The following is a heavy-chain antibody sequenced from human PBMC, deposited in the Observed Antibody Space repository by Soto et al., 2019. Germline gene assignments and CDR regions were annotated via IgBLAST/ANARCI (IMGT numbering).Heavy chain of an antibody. CDR1: GFTFSDFG. Sequence: PGGSLRLSCAASGFTFSDFGMHWIRQAPGKGLEWVAVMSFDGSYKYYAASVKGRFTISRDNSKNTLYLQMNSLRAEDTAVYYCAKRAFGRDYYFDFWGQGTLVTVSS. CDR3: AKRAFGRDYYFDF. CDR2: MSFDGSYK. D-gene: IGHD3-3*01. V-gene: IGHV3-30*18. J-gene: IGHJ4*02.